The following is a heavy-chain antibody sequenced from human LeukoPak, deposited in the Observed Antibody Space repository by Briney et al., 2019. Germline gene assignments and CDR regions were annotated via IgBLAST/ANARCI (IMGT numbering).Heavy chain of an antibody. D-gene: IGHD5/OR15-5a*01. CDR2: IYNTGTS. CDR1: GDSMTSRNYY. V-gene: IGHV4-39*07. Sequence: SETLSLTCAVSGDSMTSRNYYWGWIRQPRGKGLEFIGLIYNTGTSYYNPSLESRVSISADTSRSQFSLSLSSVTAADSAVYYCASLRAVSTTDRDFWGQGTLVTVSS. J-gene: IGHJ4*02. CDR3: ASLRAVSTTDRDF.